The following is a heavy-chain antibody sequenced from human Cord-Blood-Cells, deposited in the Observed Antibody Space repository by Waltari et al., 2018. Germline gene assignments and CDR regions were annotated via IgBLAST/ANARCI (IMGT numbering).Heavy chain of an antibody. V-gene: IGHV3-33*01. CDR3: AREDSSSLDY. CDR2: IWYDGSNK. Sequence: QVQLVESGGGVVQPGRSLRLSCAASGFTFSSYGMHWVRQAPGKGLEGVAVIWYDGSNKYYADSVKGRFTISRDNSKNTLYLQMNSLRAEDTAVYYCAREDSSSLDYWGQGTLVTVSS. J-gene: IGHJ4*02. D-gene: IGHD6-6*01. CDR1: GFTFSSYG.